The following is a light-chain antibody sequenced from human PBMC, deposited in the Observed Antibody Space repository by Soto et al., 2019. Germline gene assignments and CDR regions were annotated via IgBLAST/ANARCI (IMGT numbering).Light chain of an antibody. Sequence: QSALTQPASVSGSPGPSITISCTGTSSDVGGYNYVSWYQQHPGKAPKLMIYDVSNRPSGVSNRFSGSKSGNTASLTISGLQAEDEAYYYCSSYTSSSTYVVFGGGTKVTVL. CDR2: DVS. V-gene: IGLV2-14*01. CDR3: SSYTSSSTYVV. J-gene: IGLJ2*01. CDR1: SSDVGGYNY.